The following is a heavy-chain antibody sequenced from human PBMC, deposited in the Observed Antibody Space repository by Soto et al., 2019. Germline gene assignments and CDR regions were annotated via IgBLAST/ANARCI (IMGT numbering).Heavy chain of an antibody. D-gene: IGHD3-22*01. CDR1: GFTFSSYS. Sequence: LRLSCAASGFTFSSYSMNWVRQAPGKGLEWVSSISKSSRYIYYADSVKGRFTISRDNAKNSLYLQMNSLRAEDTAVYYCARDYYDSFFDYWGQGTLVTVSS. CDR2: ISKSSRYI. V-gene: IGHV3-21*01. CDR3: ARDYYDSFFDY. J-gene: IGHJ4*02.